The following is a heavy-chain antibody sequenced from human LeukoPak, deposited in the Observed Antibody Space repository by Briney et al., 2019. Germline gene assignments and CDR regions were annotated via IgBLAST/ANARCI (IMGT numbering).Heavy chain of an antibody. J-gene: IGHJ6*02. D-gene: IGHD4/OR15-4a*01. CDR3: ARAVGLWPGYIMEASDSYYYAMDV. CDR2: INTHGNTA. V-gene: IGHV3-74*01. Sequence: GGSLRLSCAVSGFKFNSYWMNWVRQVPGKGLVWVAHINTHGNTANYADSVKGRFTISRDNAKNMLYLQMYSLRAEDTAVYYCARAVGLWPGYIMEASDSYYYAMDVWGQGTTVTVSS. CDR1: GFKFNSYW.